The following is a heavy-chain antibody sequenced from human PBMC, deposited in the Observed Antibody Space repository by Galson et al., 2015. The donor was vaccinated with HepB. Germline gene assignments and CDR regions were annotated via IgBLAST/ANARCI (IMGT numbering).Heavy chain of an antibody. CDR1: GGTFSGYG. Sequence: SVKVSCKASGGTFSGYGISWVRQAPGQGLEWMGGIIPIFGIADYAPRFQGRVTIIADESTNTAYMELNSLRSEDTAIYYCARTTNPRRTRDAFDIWGQGTMVTVSS. J-gene: IGHJ3*02. CDR3: ARTTNPRRTRDAFDI. D-gene: IGHD1-1*01. CDR2: IIPIFGIA. V-gene: IGHV1-69*13.